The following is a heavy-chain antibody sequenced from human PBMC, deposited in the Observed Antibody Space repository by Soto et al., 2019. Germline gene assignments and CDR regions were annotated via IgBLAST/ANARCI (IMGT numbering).Heavy chain of an antibody. V-gene: IGHV3-23*01. CDR1: GFTFSSYA. CDR2: ISGSGGST. Sequence: GGSLRLSCAASGFTFSSYAMSWVRRAPGKGLEWVSAISGSGGSTYYADSVKGRFTISRDNSKNTLYLQMNSLRAEDTAVYYCAKDLIVVVVAAMGRFDPWGQGTLVTVSS. D-gene: IGHD2-15*01. CDR3: AKDLIVVVVAAMGRFDP. J-gene: IGHJ5*02.